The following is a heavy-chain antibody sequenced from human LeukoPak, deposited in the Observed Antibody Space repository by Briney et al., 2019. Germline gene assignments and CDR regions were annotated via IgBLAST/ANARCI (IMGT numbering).Heavy chain of an antibody. CDR2: INHSGNT. V-gene: IGHV4-34*01. Sequence: SETLSLTCGVFRGSFSGYYWSWIRQPPGKGLEWIGEINHSGNTNYNPSLKSRITISVDTSKNQFSLKLSSVTAAGTAVYYCARRKFTMVRGVALNWFDPGGQRTLVSVSS. D-gene: IGHD3-10*01. CDR3: ARRKFTMVRGVALNWFDP. CDR1: RGSFSGYY. J-gene: IGHJ5*02.